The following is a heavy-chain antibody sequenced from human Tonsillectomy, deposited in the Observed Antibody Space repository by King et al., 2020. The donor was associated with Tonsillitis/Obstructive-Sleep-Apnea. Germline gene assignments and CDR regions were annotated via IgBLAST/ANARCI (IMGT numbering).Heavy chain of an antibody. V-gene: IGHV3-23*04. D-gene: IGHD3-10*01. CDR2: ISGNGGST. CDR3: ANRNYYGSGSYFYYFDY. Sequence: VQLVESGGDLVQPGGSLRLSCAASGLTFSNYATSWVRQAPGKGLEWVSAISGNGGSTYYADSVKGRFTISRDNSKNTLYLQMNSLRAEDTAVYYCANRNYYGSGSYFYYFDYWGQGTLVTVSS. J-gene: IGHJ4*02. CDR1: GLTFSNYA.